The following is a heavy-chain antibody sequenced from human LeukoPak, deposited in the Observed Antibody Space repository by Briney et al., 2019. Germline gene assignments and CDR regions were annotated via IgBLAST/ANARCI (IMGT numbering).Heavy chain of an antibody. CDR2: ISYDGSKK. V-gene: IGHV3-30*18. D-gene: IGHD4-17*01. Sequence: GGSLRLSCAASGVTFSSYGMHWVRQAPGKGLEWVAVISYDGSKKYYADSVKGRLTISRDNSKNTLYLPMNSLRAEDTAVYHCAKFSTLWAYGDYVDYWGQGTLVTVSS. J-gene: IGHJ4*02. CDR3: AKFSTLWAYGDYVDY. CDR1: GVTFSSYG.